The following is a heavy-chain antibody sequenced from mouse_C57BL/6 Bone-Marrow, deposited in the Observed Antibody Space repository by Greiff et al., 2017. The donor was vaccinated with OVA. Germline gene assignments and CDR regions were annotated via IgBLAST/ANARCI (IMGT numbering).Heavy chain of an antibody. Sequence: EVKVVESGAELVRPGSSVKMSCKTSGYTFTSYGINWVKQRPGQGLEWIGYIYIGNGYTEYNEKFKGKATLTSDTSSSTAYMQLSSLTSEDSAIYFCAKAIWGNYPHFDYWGQGTTLTVSS. CDR1: GYTFTSYG. V-gene: IGHV1-58*01. J-gene: IGHJ2*01. CDR3: AKAIWGNYPHFDY. CDR2: IYIGNGYT. D-gene: IGHD2-1*01.